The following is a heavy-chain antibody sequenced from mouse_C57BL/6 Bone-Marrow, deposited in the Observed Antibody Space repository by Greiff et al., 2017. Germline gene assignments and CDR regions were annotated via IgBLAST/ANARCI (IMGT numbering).Heavy chain of an antibody. V-gene: IGHV1-55*01. CDR1: GYTFTSYW. Sequence: QLQQSGAELVKPGASVKMSCKASGYTFTSYWITWVKQRPGQGLEWIGDIYPGSGSTNYNEKFKSKATLTVDTCSSTAYMQLSSLASEDSAVYYCAREGDYYGSTYYAMDYWGQGTSVTVSS. CDR3: AREGDYYGSTYYAMDY. CDR2: IYPGSGST. D-gene: IGHD1-1*01. J-gene: IGHJ4*01.